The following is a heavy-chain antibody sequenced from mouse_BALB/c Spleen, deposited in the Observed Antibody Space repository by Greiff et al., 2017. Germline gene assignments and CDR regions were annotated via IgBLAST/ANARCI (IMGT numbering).Heavy chain of an antibody. V-gene: IGHV5-17*02. J-gene: IGHJ4*01. CDR1: GFTFSSFG. CDR2: ISSGSSTI. CDR3: ARSYYGSRSYAMDY. D-gene: IGHD1-1*01. Sequence: EVMLVESGGGLVQPGGSRKLSCAASGFTFSSFGMHWVRQAPEKGLEWVAYISSGSSTIYYADTVKGRFTISRDNPKNNLFLQINSLRSEDTVMYYCARSYYGSRSYAMDYWGQGTSVTVSS.